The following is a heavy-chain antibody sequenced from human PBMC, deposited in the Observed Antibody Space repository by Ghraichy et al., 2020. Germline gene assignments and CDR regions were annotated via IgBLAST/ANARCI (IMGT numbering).Heavy chain of an antibody. CDR2: INHSGST. CDR3: ARGPLRFLGNRGTYFDY. D-gene: IGHD7-27*01. J-gene: IGHJ4*02. CDR1: GGSFSGYY. V-gene: IGHV4-34*01. Sequence: SETLSLTCAVYGGSFSGYYWSWIRQPPGKGLEWIGEINHSGSTNYNPSLKSRVTISVDTSKNQFSLKLSSVTAADTAVYYCARGPLRFLGNRGTYFDYWGQGTLVTVSS.